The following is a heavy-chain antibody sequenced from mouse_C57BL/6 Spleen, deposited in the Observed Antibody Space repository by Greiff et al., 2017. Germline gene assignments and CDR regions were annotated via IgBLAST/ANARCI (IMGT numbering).Heavy chain of an antibody. CDR2: ISSGSSTI. Sequence: DVKLVESGGGLVKPGGSLKLSCAASGFTFSDYGMHWVRQAPEKGLEWVAYISSGSSTIYYADTVKGRFTISRDNAKNTLFLQMTSLRSEDTAMYYCARDSFYDSKDFDVWGTGTTVTVSS. J-gene: IGHJ1*03. CDR3: ARDSFYDSKDFDV. D-gene: IGHD2-5*01. V-gene: IGHV5-17*01. CDR1: GFTFSDYG.